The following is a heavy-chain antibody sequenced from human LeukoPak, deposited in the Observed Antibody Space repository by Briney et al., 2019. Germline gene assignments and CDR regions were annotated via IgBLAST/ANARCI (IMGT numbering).Heavy chain of an antibody. Sequence: SETLSLTCTVSGGSISSYYWSWIRQPPGKGLEWIGCIYYSGSTNYNPSLKSRVTISVDTSKNQFSLKLSSVTAADTAVYYCARGYSGGPLDFDYWGQGTLVTVSS. CDR1: GGSISSYY. D-gene: IGHD6-19*01. CDR2: IYYSGST. J-gene: IGHJ4*02. V-gene: IGHV4-59*01. CDR3: ARGYSGGPLDFDY.